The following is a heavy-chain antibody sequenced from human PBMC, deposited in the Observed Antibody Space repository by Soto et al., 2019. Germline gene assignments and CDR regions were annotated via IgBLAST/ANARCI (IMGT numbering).Heavy chain of an antibody. Sequence: QVQLVQSGAEVKKPGSSVKVSCKASGGTFSSYAISWVRQAPGQGLEWMGGFIPMFNRPHSARKFQGRVTITADESTSTADMDLSSLRSEDTAVYYCARGQFHHGSKYYYALDVWGQGTTVTVSS. V-gene: IGHV1-69*01. J-gene: IGHJ6*02. CDR1: GGTFSSYA. CDR3: ARGQFHHGSKYYYALDV. CDR2: FIPMFNRP.